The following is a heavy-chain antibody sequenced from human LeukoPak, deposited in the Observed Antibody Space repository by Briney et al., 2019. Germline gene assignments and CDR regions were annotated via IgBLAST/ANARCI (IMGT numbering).Heavy chain of an antibody. D-gene: IGHD6-19*01. CDR3: ATLRRSGWYIGD. V-gene: IGHV1-2*02. J-gene: IGHJ4*02. CDR1: GYTFTDYY. CDR2: FNPYSGGT. Sequence: RASVKVSCKASGYTFTDYYRHGVRQATGQGLEWMGWFNPYSGGTNYAEKFQGRVTMTRDTSITTAYMELSSLRSDDTAMYYCATLRRSGWYIGDWGQGTLVTVSS.